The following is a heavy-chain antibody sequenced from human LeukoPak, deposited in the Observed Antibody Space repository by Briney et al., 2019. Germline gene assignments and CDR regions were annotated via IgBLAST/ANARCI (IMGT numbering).Heavy chain of an antibody. CDR3: ARDAKPGYTYGGGY. J-gene: IGHJ4*02. CDR1: GYTFTNYS. D-gene: IGHD2-21*01. V-gene: IGHV1-2*02. Sequence: PWASVKLSCKASGYTFTNYSMHWVRQAPGQGLEWVGWINPSSGATNYAQTFQGRFTMTRDMSMSTVYLELSRLRSDDTAFYYCARDAKPGYTYGGGYWGQGTLVTVSS. CDR2: INPSSGAT.